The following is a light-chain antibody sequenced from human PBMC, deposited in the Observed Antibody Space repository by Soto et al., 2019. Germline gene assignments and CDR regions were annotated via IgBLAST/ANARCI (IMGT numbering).Light chain of an antibody. CDR1: SSNIGAGYD. J-gene: IGLJ1*01. CDR2: ENI. Sequence: QPVLTQPPSVSGAPGQRVTISCTGSSSNIGAGYDVHWYQQLPGTAPKLLIYENINRPSGVPDRFSGSKSGTSASLAITGLQAEDEAYYYCQSYDSAYVFGTGTKLTVL. CDR3: QSYDSAYV. V-gene: IGLV1-40*01.